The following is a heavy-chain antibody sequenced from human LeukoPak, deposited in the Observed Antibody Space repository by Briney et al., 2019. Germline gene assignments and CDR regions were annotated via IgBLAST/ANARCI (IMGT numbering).Heavy chain of an antibody. V-gene: IGHV4-31*03. J-gene: IGHJ6*02. Sequence: ASETLSLTCTVSGGSISSGGYYWNWLRQHPGEGLEWIGYIYYSGSTYYNPSLKSRVTISVDTSKNQFSLKLSSVTAADTAVYYCARALPPSYYGMDVWGQGTTVTVSS. CDR2: IYYSGST. CDR1: GGSISSGGYY. CDR3: ARALPPSYYGMDV. D-gene: IGHD1-14*01.